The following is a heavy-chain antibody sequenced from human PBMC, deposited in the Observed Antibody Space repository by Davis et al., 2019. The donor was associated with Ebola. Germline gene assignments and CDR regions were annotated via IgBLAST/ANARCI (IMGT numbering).Heavy chain of an antibody. Sequence: GESLKISCAASGFSFSRYGMHWVRQAPGKGLEWVAVISYDGSDKYYADSVKGRFTISRDNSRDTLYLQMNSLRAEDTAVYYCAKGRDCTNGICYSDYWGQGTLVTVSS. J-gene: IGHJ4*02. CDR2: ISYDGSDK. CDR3: AKGRDCTNGICYSDY. V-gene: IGHV3-30*18. CDR1: GFSFSRYG. D-gene: IGHD2-8*01.